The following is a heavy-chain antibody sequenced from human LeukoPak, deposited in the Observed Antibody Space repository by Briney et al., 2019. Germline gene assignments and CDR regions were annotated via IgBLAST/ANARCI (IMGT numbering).Heavy chain of an antibody. Sequence: PSETLSLTCAVYGGSFSGYYWSWIRQPPGKGLEWIGEINHSGSTNYNPSLKSRVTISVDTSKNQFSLKLSSVTAADTAVHYCAGQYSSSSGWFDPWGQGTLVTVSS. CDR2: INHSGST. D-gene: IGHD6-6*01. V-gene: IGHV4-34*01. J-gene: IGHJ5*02. CDR3: AGQYSSSSGWFDP. CDR1: GGSFSGYY.